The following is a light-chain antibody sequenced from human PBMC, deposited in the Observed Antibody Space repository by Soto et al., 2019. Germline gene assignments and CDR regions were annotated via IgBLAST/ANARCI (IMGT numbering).Light chain of an antibody. CDR1: SSNIGSSS. V-gene: IGLV1-44*01. J-gene: IGLJ1*01. CDR3: AAWDVTLNGLYA. Sequence: QSVLTQPPSASGTPGQRVTISCSGSSSNIGSSSVNWYQQLPGTAPKLLIYNNNQWPSGVPDRFSGSKSGTSASLAISGLQSEDEADYYCAAWDVTLNGLYAFGTGTKVIV. CDR2: NNN.